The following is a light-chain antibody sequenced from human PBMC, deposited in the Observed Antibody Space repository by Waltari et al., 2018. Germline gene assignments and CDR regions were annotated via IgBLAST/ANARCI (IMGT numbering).Light chain of an antibody. Sequence: EIVMTQSPATLSVSPGERATLSCRASQSVSSNLAWYQQKPGQAPRLLIYGASTRATGIPARFSGSGSGTEFTLTISSLQSEDFAVYYCQQYNNWPRGFTFGPGTKVD. CDR3: QQYNNWPRGFT. V-gene: IGKV3-15*01. CDR2: GAS. CDR1: QSVSSN. J-gene: IGKJ3*01.